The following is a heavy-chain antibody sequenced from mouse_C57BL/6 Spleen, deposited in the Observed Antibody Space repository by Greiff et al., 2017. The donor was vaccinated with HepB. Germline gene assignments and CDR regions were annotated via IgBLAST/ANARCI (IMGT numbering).Heavy chain of an antibody. Sequence: QVQLKQSGAELVKPGASVKISCKASGYAFSSYWMNWVKQRPGKGLEWIGQIYPGDGDTNYNGKFKGKATLTADKSSSTAYMKLSRLTSADSAVYLCARSSSYAIDYWGQGTSVTVSS. J-gene: IGHJ4*01. CDR3: ARSSSYAIDY. V-gene: IGHV1-80*01. CDR2: IYPGDGDT. CDR1: GYAFSSYW.